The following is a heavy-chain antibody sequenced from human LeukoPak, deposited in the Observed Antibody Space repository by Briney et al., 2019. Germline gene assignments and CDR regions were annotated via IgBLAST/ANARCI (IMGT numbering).Heavy chain of an antibody. CDR2: VDHTGST. CDR3: ARGRVSSSTWYSTYYYYFYMDV. V-gene: IGHV4-59*01. D-gene: IGHD1-1*01. CDR1: GDFITAYY. J-gene: IGHJ6*03. Sequence: SETLSLTCTVSGDFITAYYWSWIRQPPGKGLEWIGYVDHTGSTNLNPSLNGRVSISRDTTKNLFSLRLRSVTAADTAVYFCARGRVSSSTWYSTYYYYFYMDVWGKGTTVTVSS.